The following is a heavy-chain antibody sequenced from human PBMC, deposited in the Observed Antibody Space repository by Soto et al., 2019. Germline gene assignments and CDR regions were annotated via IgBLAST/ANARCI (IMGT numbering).Heavy chain of an antibody. CDR2: IFYTGTT. J-gene: IGHJ4*02. V-gene: IGHV4-28*03. Sequence: PSETLSLTCAVPGYSISSDNWWGCIRQPPGKGLEWIGYIFYTGTTYYNLFLKSRVTMSVDTAKDQFSLKLSSVTAADTAVYFCARGFPLDSSVYHLDYWGQGTLVTFSS. CDR1: GYSISSDNW. CDR3: ARGFPLDSSVYHLDY. D-gene: IGHD3-22*01.